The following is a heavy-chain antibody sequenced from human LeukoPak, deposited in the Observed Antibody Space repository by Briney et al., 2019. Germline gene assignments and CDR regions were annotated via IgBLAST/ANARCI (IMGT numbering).Heavy chain of an antibody. V-gene: IGHV4-34*01. CDR2: INHSGST. J-gene: IGHJ5*02. D-gene: IGHD1-20*01. CDR1: GGSFSGYY. CDR3: ARAGYNWNENWFDP. Sequence: SETLSLTCAVYGGSFSGYYWSWIRQPPGKGLEWIGEINHSGSTNYNPSLKSRVTISVDTSKNQFSLKLSSVTAADTAVYYCARAGYNWNENWFDPWGQGTLVTVSS.